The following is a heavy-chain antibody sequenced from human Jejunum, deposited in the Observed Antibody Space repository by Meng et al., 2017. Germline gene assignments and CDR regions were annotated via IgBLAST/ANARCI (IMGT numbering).Heavy chain of an antibody. D-gene: IGHD5-12*01. CDR2: IYYSGST. J-gene: IGHJ4*02. CDR3: ARHGMWLLQNHY. Sequence: QVKLQQWGAGLLKPSETLSLTCTVSGASISGSDNYWGWLRQPPGKGLEWIGGIYYSGSTYYNPSLKSRVTISVDTSKNQFSLKLNSVSAADTALYFCARHGMWLLQNHYWGQGTLVTVSS. V-gene: IGHV4-39*01. CDR1: GASISGSDNY.